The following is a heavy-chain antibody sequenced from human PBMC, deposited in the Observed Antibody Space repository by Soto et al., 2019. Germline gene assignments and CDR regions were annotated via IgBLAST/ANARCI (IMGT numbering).Heavy chain of an antibody. CDR3: AREGLGAPLGVYYYYGMDV. V-gene: IGHV1-2*04. J-gene: IGHJ6*02. Sequence: VQLVQSGAEVKKPGASVKVSCKASGYTFTGYYMHWVRQAPGQGLEWMGWINPNSGGTNYAQKFQGWVTMTRDTSISTAYMELSRLRSDDTAVYYCAREGLGAPLGVYYYYGMDVWGQGTTVTVSS. D-gene: IGHD1-26*01. CDR2: INPNSGGT. CDR1: GYTFTGYY.